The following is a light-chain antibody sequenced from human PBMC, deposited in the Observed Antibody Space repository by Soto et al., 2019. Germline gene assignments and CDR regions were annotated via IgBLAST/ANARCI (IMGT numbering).Light chain of an antibody. V-gene: IGLV1-40*01. Sequence: QSVLTQPPSVSGAPGQRVTISCTGSSSNIGAGYDVHWYQQLPGTAPKLLIFGNNNRPSGVPDRFSGSKSVTSASLAITGLQAEDEGDYYCQSYDSNLRSWVFGGGTQLTV. CDR2: GNN. CDR3: QSYDSNLRSWV. CDR1: SSNIGAGYD. J-gene: IGLJ3*02.